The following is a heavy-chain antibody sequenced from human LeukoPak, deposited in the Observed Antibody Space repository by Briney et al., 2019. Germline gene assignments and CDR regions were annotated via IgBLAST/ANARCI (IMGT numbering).Heavy chain of an antibody. D-gene: IGHD6-13*01. CDR3: ARGAIRIPGIAAVGTVDY. CDR2: INPNSGGT. CDR1: GYTFTGYY. J-gene: IGHJ4*02. Sequence: GASVKVSCKASGYTFTGYYMHWVRQAPGQGLEWMGWINPNSGGTNYAQKFQGRVTMTRDTSISTAYMELSRLRSDDTAVYYCARGAIRIPGIAAVGTVDYWGQGTLVTVSS. V-gene: IGHV1-2*02.